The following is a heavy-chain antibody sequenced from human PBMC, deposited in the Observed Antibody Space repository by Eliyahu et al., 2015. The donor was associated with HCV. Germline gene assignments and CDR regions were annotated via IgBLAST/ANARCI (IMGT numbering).Heavy chain of an antibody. D-gene: IGHD3-22*01. CDR1: GFSLSTSGMC. J-gene: IGHJ4*02. Sequence: QATLRESGPALVXPTQTLTLTCTFSGFSLSTSGMCVSWIRQPPGKXLEWLARIDWDDDKYYSTSLKTRLTISKDTSXNQVVLTMTNMDPVXTATYYCARHNYDSRWVDYWGQGTLVTVSS. CDR3: ARHNYDSRWVDY. V-gene: IGHV2-70*15. CDR2: IDWDDDK.